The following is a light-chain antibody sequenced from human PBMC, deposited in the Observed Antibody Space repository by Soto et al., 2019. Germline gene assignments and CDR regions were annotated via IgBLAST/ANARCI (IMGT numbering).Light chain of an antibody. CDR3: TSYRSSSTPVV. CDR1: SSDIGDYNY. Sequence: QSVLTQPASVSGSPGQSITISCTGTSSDIGDYNYVSWYQQHPGKAPKLMIYDVRHRPSGVSNRFSGSKSGNTASLTISGLQPEDEGDYYCTSYRSSSTPVVFGGGTKVTVL. CDR2: DVR. V-gene: IGLV2-14*03. J-gene: IGLJ2*01.